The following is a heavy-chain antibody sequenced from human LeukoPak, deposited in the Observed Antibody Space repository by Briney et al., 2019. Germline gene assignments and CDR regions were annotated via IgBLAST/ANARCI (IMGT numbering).Heavy chain of an antibody. CDR3: ARDAGSEWELRVFDY. Sequence: PSQTLSLTCAVSGGSISSGGYSWSWIRQPPRKGLEGIGYIYHSGSTYYNPSLKSRVTISVDTSKNQFSLKLSSVTAADTAVYYCARDAGSEWELRVFDYWGQGTLVTVSS. CDR1: GGSISSGGYS. J-gene: IGHJ4*02. CDR2: IYHSGST. D-gene: IGHD1-26*01. V-gene: IGHV4-30-2*01.